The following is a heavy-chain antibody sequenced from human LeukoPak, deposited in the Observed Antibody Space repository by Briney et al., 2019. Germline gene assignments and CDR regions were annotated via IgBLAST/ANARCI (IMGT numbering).Heavy chain of an antibody. CDR1: GFTFSDYA. J-gene: IGHJ5*02. Sequence: GGSLRLSCAASGFTFSDYAMHWVRQAPGKGLEWVAVLSYGGTNKYYADSVKGRFTISRDNAKNSLYLQMNSLRAEDTAVYYCARWRGGFDPWGQGTLVTVSS. CDR3: ARWRGGFDP. CDR2: LSYGGTNK. V-gene: IGHV3-30-3*01.